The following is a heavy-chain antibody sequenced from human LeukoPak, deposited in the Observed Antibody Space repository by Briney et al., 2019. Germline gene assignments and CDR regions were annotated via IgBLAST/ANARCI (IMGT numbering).Heavy chain of an antibody. D-gene: IGHD3-22*01. J-gene: IGHJ4*02. Sequence: PGGSLRLFCAASGFTFRDYYMSWIRQATGEGLEGVSYISSSGSTIYYADSVKGRFTISRDNAKNSLYLQMNSLRAEDTAVYYCARDRDYYDSSGYQPPDYWGQGTLVTVSS. CDR3: ARDRDYYDSSGYQPPDY. CDR2: ISSSGSTI. V-gene: IGHV3-11*01. CDR1: GFTFRDYY.